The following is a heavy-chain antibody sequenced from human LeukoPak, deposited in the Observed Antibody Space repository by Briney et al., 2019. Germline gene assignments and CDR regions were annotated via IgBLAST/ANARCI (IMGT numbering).Heavy chain of an antibody. J-gene: IGHJ3*02. D-gene: IGHD4-23*01. V-gene: IGHV4-30-2*01. CDR1: GGSISSGGYY. CDR3: AREGPVGDAFDI. Sequence: SETLSLTCTVSGGSISSGGYYWSWIRQPPGKGLEWIGYIYHSGSTYYNPSLKSRVTISVDTSKNQFSLKLSSVTAADTAVYYCAREGPVGDAFDIWGQGTMVTVSS. CDR2: IYHSGST.